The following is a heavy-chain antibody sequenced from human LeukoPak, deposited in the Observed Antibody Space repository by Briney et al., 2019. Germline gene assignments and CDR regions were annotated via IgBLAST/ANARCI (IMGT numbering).Heavy chain of an antibody. Sequence: GGSLRLSCAASGFIFSSYSMNWVRQAPGKGLEWVSYISSSSSTTHYADSVKGRFTISRDDAKNSLYLQMNSLRAEDTAVYYCARAYGPLDYWGQGTLVTVSS. CDR3: ARAYGPLDY. V-gene: IGHV3-48*04. D-gene: IGHD3-10*01. CDR1: GFIFSSYS. CDR2: ISSSSSTT. J-gene: IGHJ4*02.